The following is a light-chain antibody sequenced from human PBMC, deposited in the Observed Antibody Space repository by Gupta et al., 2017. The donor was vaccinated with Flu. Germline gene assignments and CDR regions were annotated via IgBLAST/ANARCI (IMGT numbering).Light chain of an antibody. V-gene: IGKV1-5*03. CDR2: KTS. Sequence: DIQMTQSPSTLSASVGDRVTITCRASQSIDSWLAWYQQKPGKAPKLLIYKTSILESGVPSRFSGGGSGTEFTLTISNLQPDDFATYYCQKYNNYIYTFGQGTKLEIK. CDR3: QKYNNYIYT. CDR1: QSIDSW. J-gene: IGKJ2*01.